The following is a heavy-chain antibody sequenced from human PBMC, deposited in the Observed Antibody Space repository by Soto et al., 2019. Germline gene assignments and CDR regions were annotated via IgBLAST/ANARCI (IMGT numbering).Heavy chain of an antibody. D-gene: IGHD3-16*01. Sequence: QITLMESGPALVKHTQTLTLTCTFSGFSLSSSGVGVGWIRQPPGKALEWVALIYWDNDRRYHPTLQSRLTLTKDTARQQVVLTITNMEPVDTATYYCAHIDITYGGVVRDDAYDVWVQGTMVTVSS. CDR3: AHIDITYGGVVRDDAYDV. V-gene: IGHV2-5*02. J-gene: IGHJ3*01. CDR2: IYWDNDR. CDR1: GFSLSSSGVG.